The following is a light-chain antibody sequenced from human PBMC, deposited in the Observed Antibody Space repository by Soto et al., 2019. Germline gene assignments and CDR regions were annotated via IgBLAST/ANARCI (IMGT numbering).Light chain of an antibody. V-gene: IGKV1-5*03. Sequence: IQMPQSPSTLSASVGDRVTFTCRASQTISTWLAWYQQKPGEAPKLLIYKASTLEVGVPSRFSASGSGTEFSLTINTLQPADFATYYCQQYNSYLWTFGQGTKV. J-gene: IGKJ1*01. CDR1: QTISTW. CDR2: KAS. CDR3: QQYNSYLWT.